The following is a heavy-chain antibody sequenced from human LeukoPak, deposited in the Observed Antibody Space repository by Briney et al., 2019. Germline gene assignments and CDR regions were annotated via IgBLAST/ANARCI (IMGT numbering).Heavy chain of an antibody. J-gene: IGHJ6*03. Sequence: ASVKVSCRASGYTFTGYYMHWVRQAPGQGLEWMGWINPNSGGTNYAQKFQGRVTKTRDTSISTAYMELSRLRSDDTAVYYCARGHPYCSSTSCGFGYYYYYMDVWGKGTTVTISS. D-gene: IGHD2-2*01. CDR2: INPNSGGT. V-gene: IGHV1-2*02. CDR3: ARGHPYCSSTSCGFGYYYYYMDV. CDR1: GYTFTGYY.